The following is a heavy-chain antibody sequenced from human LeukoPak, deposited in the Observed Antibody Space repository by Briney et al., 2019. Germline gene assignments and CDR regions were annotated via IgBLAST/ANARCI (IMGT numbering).Heavy chain of an antibody. CDR1: GFISDDYG. D-gene: IGHD3-22*01. CDR2: INWNAGST. Sequence: GGSLRLSCAASGFISDDYGMSWVRQAPGKGLEWVSGINWNAGSTGYADSVKGRFTISRDNSKNSLYLEMNSLRVEDTALYYCARDHHRRLYDSQARDTFDIWGQGTMVTVSS. V-gene: IGHV3-20*04. J-gene: IGHJ3*02. CDR3: ARDHHRRLYDSQARDTFDI.